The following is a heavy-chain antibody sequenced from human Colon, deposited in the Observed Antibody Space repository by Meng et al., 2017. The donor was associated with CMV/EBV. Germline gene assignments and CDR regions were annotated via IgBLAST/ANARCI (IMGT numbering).Heavy chain of an antibody. Sequence: SLPCTVSGDSVIGGRYYWTWIRQAPGKGLEWIGYIYNSVSTNYNPSLKSRVTISVDTSKNQFSLKLTSVTAADTAVYYCARDQPADYWGQGTLVTVSS. J-gene: IGHJ4*02. CDR3: ARDQPADY. CDR2: IYNSVST. V-gene: IGHV4-61*01. CDR1: GDSVIGGRYY.